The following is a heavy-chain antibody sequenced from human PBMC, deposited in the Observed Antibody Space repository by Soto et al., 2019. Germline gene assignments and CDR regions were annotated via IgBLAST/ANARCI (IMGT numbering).Heavy chain of an antibody. CDR1: GFTFSSSG. D-gene: IGHD2-21*01. Sequence: QVQLVESGGGVVQPGRSLRLSCAASGFTFSSSGMHWVRQAPGKGLEWVAVISYDGSNKYYADSVKGRFTISRDNSKNTLYLQMNSLRAEDTAVYYCAKEYCRGDCYSIDYWGQGTLVTVSS. CDR3: AKEYCRGDCYSIDY. CDR2: ISYDGSNK. V-gene: IGHV3-30*18. J-gene: IGHJ4*02.